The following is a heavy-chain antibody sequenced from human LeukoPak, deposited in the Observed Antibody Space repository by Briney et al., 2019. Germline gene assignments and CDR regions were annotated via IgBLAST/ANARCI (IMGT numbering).Heavy chain of an antibody. D-gene: IGHD3-22*01. J-gene: IGHJ4*02. CDR1: GFTFSINA. CDR3: AKVGILVGGDYYDY. Sequence: PGGSLRLSCATSGFTFSINAMSWVRQAPGKGLEWVSVISYSGDSTYYADSVKGRFTISRDNSKNTLYLQMNSLRAEDTAVYYCAKVGILVGGDYYDYWGQGTLVTVSS. CDR2: ISYSGDST. V-gene: IGHV3-23*01.